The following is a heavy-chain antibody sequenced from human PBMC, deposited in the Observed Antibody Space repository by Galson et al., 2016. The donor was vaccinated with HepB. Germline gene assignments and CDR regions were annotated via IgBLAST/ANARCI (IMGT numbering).Heavy chain of an antibody. J-gene: IGHJ5*02. V-gene: IGHV1-58*02. CDR1: GYTFTGYY. D-gene: IGHD3-16*02. CDR2: IGVGSGDI. CDR3: AADYHDTYFDP. Sequence: SVKVSCKASGYTFTGYYMHWVRQAPGQGLEWMGWIGVGSGDISYAQKFQERVTITCDTSTSTAYMELSSLRPEDTAVYYCAADYHDTYFDPWGQGTLVTVSS.